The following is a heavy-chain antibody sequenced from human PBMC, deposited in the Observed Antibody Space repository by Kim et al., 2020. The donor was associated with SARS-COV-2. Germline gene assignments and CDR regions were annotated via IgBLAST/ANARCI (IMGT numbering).Heavy chain of an antibody. CDR3: ARVDAVYSYDSTYYYYYYGMDV. V-gene: IGHV4-31*03. J-gene: IGHJ6*02. CDR1: GGSISSGGYY. CDR2: IYYGGST. D-gene: IGHD2-21*01. Sequence: SETLSLTCTVSGGSISSGGYYWSWIRQHPGKGLEWIGYIYYGGSTYYNPSLKSRVTISVDTSKNQFSLKLSSVTAADTAVYYCARVDAVYSYDSTYYYYYYGMDVWGQGTTVTVSS.